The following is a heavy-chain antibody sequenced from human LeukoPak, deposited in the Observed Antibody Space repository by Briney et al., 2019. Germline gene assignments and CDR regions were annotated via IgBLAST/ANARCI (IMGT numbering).Heavy chain of an antibody. V-gene: IGHV3-74*01. Sequence: GGSLRLSCAASGFTFSSYWMHWVLQAPGKGLVWASRINTDGSSTTYADSVKGRFTISRDSAKNTLYLQMNSLRAEDTAVYYCARGIAARYYFDYGGQGTLVTVSS. CDR2: INTDGSST. J-gene: IGHJ4*02. D-gene: IGHD6-6*01. CDR1: GFTFSSYW. CDR3: ARGIAARYYFDY.